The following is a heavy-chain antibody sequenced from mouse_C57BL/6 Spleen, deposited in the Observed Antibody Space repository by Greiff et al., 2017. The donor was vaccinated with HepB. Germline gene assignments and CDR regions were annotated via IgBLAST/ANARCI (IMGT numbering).Heavy chain of an antibody. CDR2: IDPETGGT. V-gene: IGHV1-15*01. CDR3: TRVGDYELYYAMDY. J-gene: IGHJ4*01. D-gene: IGHD2-4*01. CDR1: GYTFTDYE. Sequence: QVQLQHSGAELVRPGASVTLSCKASGYTFTDYEMHWVKQTPVHGLEWIGAIDPETGGTAYNQKFKGKAILTADKSSSTAYMELRSLTSEDSAVYYCTRVGDYELYYAMDYWGQGTSGTVSS.